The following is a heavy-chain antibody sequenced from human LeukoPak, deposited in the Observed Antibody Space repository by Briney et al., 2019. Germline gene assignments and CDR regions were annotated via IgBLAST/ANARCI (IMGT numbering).Heavy chain of an antibody. V-gene: IGHV3-66*02. Sequence: PGGSLRLSCAASGFTVSSNYMSWVRQAPGKGLEWVSVIYSGGSTYYADSVKGRFTISRDNSKNTLYLQMNSLRAEDTAVYYCAREFGAHHDYGGNSRWGMDVWGQGTTVTVSS. J-gene: IGHJ6*02. D-gene: IGHD4-23*01. CDR2: IYSGGST. CDR3: AREFGAHHDYGGNSRWGMDV. CDR1: GFTVSSNY.